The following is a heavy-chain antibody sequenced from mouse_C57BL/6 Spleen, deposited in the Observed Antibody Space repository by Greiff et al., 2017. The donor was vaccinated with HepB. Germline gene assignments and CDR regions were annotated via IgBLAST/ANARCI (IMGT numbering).Heavy chain of an antibody. J-gene: IGHJ1*03. Sequence: VQLQQSGPELVKPGASVKISCKASGYSFTGDYMNWVKQSPEKSLEWIGEINPSTGGTTYNQKFKAKATLTVDKSSSTAYMQLKSLTSEDSAVYYCARGYGSSLYWYFDVWGTGTTVTVSS. CDR2: INPSTGGT. D-gene: IGHD1-1*01. V-gene: IGHV1-42*01. CDR1: GYSFTGDY. CDR3: ARGYGSSLYWYFDV.